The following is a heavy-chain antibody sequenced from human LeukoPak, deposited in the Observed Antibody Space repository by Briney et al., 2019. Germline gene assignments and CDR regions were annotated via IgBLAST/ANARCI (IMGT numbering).Heavy chain of an antibody. Sequence: GGSLRLSCAASGFTFSSFSMNWVRQAPGKGLEWISYVTSSSSTLSYADSVKGRFTISRDNAKNSLYLHMNRLRAEDTAVYYCARGIHRRVPKENLEYWGQGTLVSVSS. CDR1: GFTFSSFS. CDR2: VTSSSSTL. CDR3: ARGIHRRVPKENLEY. J-gene: IGHJ4*02. V-gene: IGHV3-48*01. D-gene: IGHD1-14*01.